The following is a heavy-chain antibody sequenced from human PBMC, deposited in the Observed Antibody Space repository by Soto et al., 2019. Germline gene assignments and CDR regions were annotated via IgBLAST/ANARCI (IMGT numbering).Heavy chain of an antibody. D-gene: IGHD2-2*03. CDR2: ITHSGST. Sequence: QVQLQQWGAGLLKPSETLSLTCGVYGGYFSGYYWTWIRQPPGKGLEWIGEITHSGSTNYNPSLKSRVSISIDTSQNHFSLKLTSVTAADTAVYYCARDWMKWGQGTLVTVSS. CDR3: ARDWMK. CDR1: GGYFSGYY. V-gene: IGHV4-34*02. J-gene: IGHJ4*02.